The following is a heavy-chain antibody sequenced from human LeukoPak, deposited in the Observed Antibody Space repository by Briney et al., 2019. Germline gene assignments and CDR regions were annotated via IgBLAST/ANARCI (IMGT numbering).Heavy chain of an antibody. CDR3: ARANYDILTGSYYFDY. V-gene: IGHV3-64*01. CDR2: ISSNGGST. D-gene: IGHD3-9*01. Sequence: QPGGSLRLSCAASGFTFSSYAMHWVRQAPGKGLEYVSAISSNGGSTYYANSVKGRFTISRDNSKNTLYLQMGSLRAEDMAVYYCARANYDILTGSYYFDYWGQGTLVTVSS. J-gene: IGHJ4*02. CDR1: GFTFSSYA.